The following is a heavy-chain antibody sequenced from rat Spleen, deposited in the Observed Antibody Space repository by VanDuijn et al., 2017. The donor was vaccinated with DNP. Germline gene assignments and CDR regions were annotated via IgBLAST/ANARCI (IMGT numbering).Heavy chain of an antibody. D-gene: IGHD1-2*01. J-gene: IGHJ3*01. CDR2: ISYNGGTP. Sequence: EVQLVESGGGLVQPGRSLKLSCAASGFTFSDYYMAWVRQAPRKGLEWVASISYNGGTPYYRDSVKGRFTISRDNAKSTLYLQMDSLRSEDTATYYCATGSSYGFANWGQGTLVTVSS. CDR1: GFTFSDYY. V-gene: IGHV5-20*01. CDR3: ATGSSYGFAN.